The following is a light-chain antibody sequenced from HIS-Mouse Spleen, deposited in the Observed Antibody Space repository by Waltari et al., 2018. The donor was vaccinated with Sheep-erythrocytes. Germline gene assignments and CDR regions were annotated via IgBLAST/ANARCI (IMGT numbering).Light chain of an antibody. CDR1: KLGEKY. J-gene: IGLJ2*01. CDR2: QDS. V-gene: IGLV3-1*01. CDR3: QAWDSSTAV. Sequence: SYELTQPPSVSVSPGQTASITCSGDKLGEKYACWYQQKPGHSPVLVIYQDSKRPSGIPGRFSGSNSGNAATLTISGTQAMDEADYYCQAWDSSTAVFGGGTKLTVL.